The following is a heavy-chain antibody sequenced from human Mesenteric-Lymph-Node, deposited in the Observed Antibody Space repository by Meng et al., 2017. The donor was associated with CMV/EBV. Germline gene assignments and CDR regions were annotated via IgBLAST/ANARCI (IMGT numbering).Heavy chain of an antibody. V-gene: IGHV1-2*02. J-gene: IGHJ3*02. CDR2: INPNSGGT. Sequence: ASVKVSCKASGYTFTGYYMHWVRQAPGQGLEWMGWINPNSGGTNYAQKFQGRVTMTRDTSISTAYMELSRLRSDDTAVYYCARFSYYCSGSNCPPWNAFDIWGQGTMVTVSS. D-gene: IGHD2-15*01. CDR1: GYTFTGYY. CDR3: ARFSYYCSGSNCPPWNAFDI.